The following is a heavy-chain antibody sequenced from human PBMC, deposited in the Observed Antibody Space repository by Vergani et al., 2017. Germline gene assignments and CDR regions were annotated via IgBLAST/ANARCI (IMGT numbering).Heavy chain of an antibody. Sequence: EVQLVESGGGLVKPGGSLRLSCAASGFTFSSYSMNWVRQAPGKGLEWVSSISSSSSYIYYADSVKGRFTISRDNAKNSLYLQMNSLRAEDTAVYYCARGVAHGAYFDYWGQGTLVTVSS. CDR2: ISSSSSYI. V-gene: IGHV3-21*01. CDR1: GFTFSSYS. J-gene: IGHJ4*02. D-gene: IGHD2-15*01. CDR3: ARGVAHGAYFDY.